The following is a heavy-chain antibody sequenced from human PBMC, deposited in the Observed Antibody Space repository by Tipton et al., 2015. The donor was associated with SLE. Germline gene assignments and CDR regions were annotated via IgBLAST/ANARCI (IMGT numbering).Heavy chain of an antibody. Sequence: SLRLSCAASGFTFSGSAMHWVRQASGKGLEWVGRIRSKANSYATAYAASVKGRFTISRDDSKNTAYLQMNSLKTEDTAVYYCTSLYNWNILGDAFDIWGQGTMVTVSS. D-gene: IGHD1/OR15-1a*01. CDR3: TSLYNWNILGDAFDI. V-gene: IGHV3-73*01. CDR1: GFTFSGSA. CDR2: IRSKANSYAT. J-gene: IGHJ3*02.